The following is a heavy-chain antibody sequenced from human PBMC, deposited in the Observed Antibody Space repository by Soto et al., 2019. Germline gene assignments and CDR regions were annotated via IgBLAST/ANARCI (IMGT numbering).Heavy chain of an antibody. CDR3: AKGGYYDSSGYYCDY. D-gene: IGHD3-22*01. J-gene: IGHJ4*02. CDR1: GFTFSSYA. Sequence: EVQLLESGGGLVQPGGSLRLSCAASGFTFSSYAMSWVRQAPGKGLEWVSAISGSGGSTYYADSVKGRFTISRDNSKNTLYLQMNSLRAEDTVVYYCAKGGYYDSSGYYCDYWGQGTLVTVSS. CDR2: ISGSGGST. V-gene: IGHV3-23*01.